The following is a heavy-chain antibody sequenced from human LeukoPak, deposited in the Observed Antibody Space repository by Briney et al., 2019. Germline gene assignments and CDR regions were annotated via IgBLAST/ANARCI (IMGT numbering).Heavy chain of an antibody. CDR1: GFTFSSYA. V-gene: IGHV3-30-3*01. J-gene: IGHJ6*02. CDR2: ISYDGNNK. Sequence: PGGSLRLSCAASGFTFSSYAMHWVRQAPGKGLEWVAVISYDGNNKYYADSVKGRFTISRDYSKNTLYLQMNNLRIEDTAVYYCARPRRYSTWIYYGMDVWGQGTTVTVSS. D-gene: IGHD2-15*01. CDR3: ARPRRYSTWIYYGMDV.